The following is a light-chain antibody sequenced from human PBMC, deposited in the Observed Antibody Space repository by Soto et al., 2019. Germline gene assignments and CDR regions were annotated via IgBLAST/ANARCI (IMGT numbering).Light chain of an antibody. J-gene: IGKJ1*01. CDR3: QQSHSSPPT. CDR1: QSISNF. CDR2: AAS. Sequence: DIQMTQAPSSLSASVGDRVTITFRASQSISNFLNWYQQRPGQVPKLLIYAASNLHTGVPSRFSGSGSGTDFTLTITRLQPEDFTTYYCQQSHSSPPTFGQGTKVDIK. V-gene: IGKV1-39*01.